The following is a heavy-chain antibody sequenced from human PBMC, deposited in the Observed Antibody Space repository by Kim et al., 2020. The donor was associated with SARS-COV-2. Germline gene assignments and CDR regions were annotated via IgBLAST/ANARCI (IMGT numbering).Heavy chain of an antibody. Sequence: YAEAVKGRITISRDNAKNSLYLQMNRLRAEDTALDYCAALKDRGGSSPDYWGQGTLVTVSS. J-gene: IGHJ4*02. V-gene: IGHV3-9*01. D-gene: IGHD6-13*01. CDR3: AALKDRGGSSPDY.